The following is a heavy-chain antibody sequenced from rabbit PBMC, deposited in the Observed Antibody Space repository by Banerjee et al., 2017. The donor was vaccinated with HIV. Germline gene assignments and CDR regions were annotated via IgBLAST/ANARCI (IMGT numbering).Heavy chain of an antibody. V-gene: IGHV1S43*01. Sequence: QSLEESGGVLVQPEGSLTLTCKASGFDLSSYYYMCWVRQAPGKGLEWIGCIYTGSGSTYYASWAKGRFTFTRSTSLNTVDLKMTSLTAADTATYFCARGTAGYAGYGYPYLHLWGPGTLVTDS. J-gene: IGHJ4*01. CDR3: ARGTAGYAGYGYPYLHL. CDR1: GFDLSSYYY. CDR2: IYTGSGST. D-gene: IGHD6-1*01.